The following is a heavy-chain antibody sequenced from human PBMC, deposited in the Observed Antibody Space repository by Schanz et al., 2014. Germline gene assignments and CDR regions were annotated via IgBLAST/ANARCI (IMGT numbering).Heavy chain of an antibody. Sequence: EVQLVESGGGLVQPGGSLRLSCTASGFTFSDYWMSWVRQAPGKGPEWVANIKHDGSVKYYVDSVKGRFTISRDNAKNSLFLQMNSLRPEDTAVYYCARGRVLESWGQGTLVTVSS. V-gene: IGHV3-7*02. CDR3: ARGRVLES. CDR1: GFTFSDYW. CDR2: IKHDGSVK. D-gene: IGHD1-1*01. J-gene: IGHJ5*02.